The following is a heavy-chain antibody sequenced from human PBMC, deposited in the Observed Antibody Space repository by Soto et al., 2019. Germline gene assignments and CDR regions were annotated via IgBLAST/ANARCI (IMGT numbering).Heavy chain of an antibody. Sequence: SETLSLTCAVYGGSFSGYYWSWIRQPPGKGLEWIGEINHSGSTNYNPSLKSRVTISVDTSKNQFSLKLSSVTAADTAVYYCARGRTKYSSPRGWFDPRGQGTLVTVSS. CDR2: INHSGST. D-gene: IGHD6-6*01. V-gene: IGHV4-34*01. CDR3: ARGRTKYSSPRGWFDP. CDR1: GGSFSGYY. J-gene: IGHJ5*02.